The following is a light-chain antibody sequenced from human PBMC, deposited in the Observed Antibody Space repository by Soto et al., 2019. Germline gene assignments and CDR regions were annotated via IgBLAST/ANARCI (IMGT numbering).Light chain of an antibody. CDR1: SSDVGGYNY. CDR2: EVS. Sequence: QSALTQPASVSGSPGQSITISCTGTSSDVGGYNYVSWYQQHPGKAPKLMIYEVSNRPSGVSNRFSGSKSGNTASLTISGLQAEDEADYYCSSYTSSSTWGFGGGTQLTVL. V-gene: IGLV2-14*01. J-gene: IGLJ3*02. CDR3: SSYTSSSTWG.